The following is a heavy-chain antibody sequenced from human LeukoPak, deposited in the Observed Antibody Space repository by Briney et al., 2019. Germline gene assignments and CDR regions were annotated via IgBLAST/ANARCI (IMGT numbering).Heavy chain of an antibody. J-gene: IGHJ5*02. D-gene: IGHD6-6*01. CDR2: IYYSGST. V-gene: IGHV4-30-4*08. CDR3: ARKYPDHWFDP. CDR1: GGSISSGGYY. Sequence: NTSETLSLTCTVSGGSISSGGYYWSWIRQHPGKGLEWIGYIYYSGSTYYNPSLKSRVTISVDTSKNQFSLKLRSVTAADTAVYYCARKYPDHWFDPWGQGTLVTVSS.